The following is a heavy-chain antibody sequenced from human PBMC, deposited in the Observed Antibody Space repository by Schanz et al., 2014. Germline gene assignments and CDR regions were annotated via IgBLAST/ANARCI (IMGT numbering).Heavy chain of an antibody. J-gene: IGHJ4*02. D-gene: IGHD1-1*01. CDR1: GFTFRSYA. CDR3: ARESSNDMGLVPGAVFGH. V-gene: IGHV3-30*04. CDR2: VPFDGSQK. Sequence: QVQLVESGGGVVQPGRSLRLSCAASGFTFRSYALPWVRQAPGKGLEWVAFVPFDGSQKFYADSVKGRFTISRDNSKNAVYLQMNSRRPGDAAVYYCARESSNDMGLVPGAVFGHWGGGRVVT.